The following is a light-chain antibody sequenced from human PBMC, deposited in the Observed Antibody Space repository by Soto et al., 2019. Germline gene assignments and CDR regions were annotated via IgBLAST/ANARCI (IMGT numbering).Light chain of an antibody. CDR1: QSVSSSY. V-gene: IGKV3-20*01. CDR2: GAS. J-gene: IGKJ2*01. CDR3: QQYGSSRPYT. Sequence: EIVLTQSPGTLSLSPGERATLSCRASQSVSSSYLAWYQQKPGPAPRLLIYGASSRATGIPDRFSGSGSGTDFTLTISRLEPEDFAVYYCQQYGSSRPYTFGQGTKLEIK.